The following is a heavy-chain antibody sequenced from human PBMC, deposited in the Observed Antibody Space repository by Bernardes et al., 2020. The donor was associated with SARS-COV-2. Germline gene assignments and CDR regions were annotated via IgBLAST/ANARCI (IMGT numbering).Heavy chain of an antibody. CDR1: GGTFSSYA. V-gene: IGHV1-69*04. Sequence: SVKVSCKASGGTFSSYAISWVRQAPGQGLEWMGRIIPILGIANYAQKFQGRVTITADKSTSTAYMELSSLRSEDTAVYYCARATTNLLWFGELTYFDYWGQGTLVTVSS. D-gene: IGHD3-10*01. CDR2: IIPILGIA. J-gene: IGHJ4*02. CDR3: ARATTNLLWFGELTYFDY.